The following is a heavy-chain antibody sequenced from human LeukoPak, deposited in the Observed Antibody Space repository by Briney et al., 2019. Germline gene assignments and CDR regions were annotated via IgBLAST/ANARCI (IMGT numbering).Heavy chain of an antibody. CDR1: GFTLSSYA. CDR2: ISGSGGSK. J-gene: IGHJ5*02. CDR3: AKDLSITMVRGVIRFPGWFDP. D-gene: IGHD3-10*01. V-gene: IGHV3-23*01. Sequence: GGSLRLSCAASGFTLSSYAMSGVRQAAGKGLEWVSAISGSGGSKYYADSVKGRFTISRDNSKNTLYLQMNSLRAEDTAVYYCAKDLSITMVRGVIRFPGWFDPWGQGTLVTVSS.